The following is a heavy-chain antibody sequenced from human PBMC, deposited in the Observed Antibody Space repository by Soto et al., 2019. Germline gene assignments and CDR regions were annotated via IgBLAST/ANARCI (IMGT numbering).Heavy chain of an antibody. CDR1: GFTFDDYA. Sequence: PGGSLRLSCAASGFTFDDYAMHWVRQAPGKGLEWVSLISWDGGSTYYADSVKGRFTISRDNSKNSLYLQMNSLRAEDTALYYCAEDISSSSNHYYYYYGMDVWGQGTTVTVSS. V-gene: IGHV3-43D*04. J-gene: IGHJ6*02. CDR2: ISWDGGST. CDR3: AEDISSSSNHYYYYYGMDV. D-gene: IGHD6-6*01.